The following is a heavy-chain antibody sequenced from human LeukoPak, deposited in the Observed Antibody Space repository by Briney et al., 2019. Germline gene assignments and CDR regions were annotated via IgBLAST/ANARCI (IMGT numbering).Heavy chain of an antibody. CDR1: GFTFSSYA. D-gene: IGHD3-22*01. V-gene: IGHV3-23*01. CDR2: ISGGGVSA. CDR3: ARLSDSSAYHADHFDY. J-gene: IGHJ4*02. Sequence: PGGSLRLSCAASGFTFSSYAMTWVRQAPGKGLQWVSAISGGGVSAYYADSVKGRFTISRDNAKNSLYLQMNSLRAEDTAVYYCARLSDSSAYHADHFDYWGQGTLVTVSS.